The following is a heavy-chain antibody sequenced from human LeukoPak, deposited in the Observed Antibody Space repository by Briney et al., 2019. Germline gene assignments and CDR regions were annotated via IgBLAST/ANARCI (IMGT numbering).Heavy chain of an antibody. CDR2: IYYSGST. V-gene: IGHV4-59*01. Sequence: PSETLSLTCTVSGGSISSYYWSWIRQPPGKGLEWIGYIYYSGSTNYNPSLKSRVTISVDTSKNQFSLKLSSVTAADTAVYYCARGGSSGWYRGNFDYWGQGTLVTVSS. CDR3: ARGGSSGWYRGNFDY. CDR1: GGSISSYY. D-gene: IGHD6-19*01. J-gene: IGHJ4*02.